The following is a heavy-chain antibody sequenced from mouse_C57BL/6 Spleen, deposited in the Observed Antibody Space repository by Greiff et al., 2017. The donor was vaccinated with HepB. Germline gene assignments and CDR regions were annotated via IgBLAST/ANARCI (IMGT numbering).Heavy chain of an antibody. CDR1: GYTFTDYY. CDR2: INPYNGGT. CDR3: ARDYDGSYYAMDY. V-gene: IGHV1-19*01. J-gene: IGHJ4*01. D-gene: IGHD2-4*01. Sequence: VHVKQSGPVLVKPGASVKMSCKASGYTFTDYYMNWVKQSHGKSLEWIGVINPYNGGTSYNQKFKGKATLTVDKSSSTAYMELNSLTSEDSAVYYCARDYDGSYYAMDYWGQGTSVTVSS.